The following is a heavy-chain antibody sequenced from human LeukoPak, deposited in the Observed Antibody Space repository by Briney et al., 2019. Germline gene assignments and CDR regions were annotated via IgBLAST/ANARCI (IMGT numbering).Heavy chain of an antibody. D-gene: IGHD3-9*01. CDR2: ISAYNGNT. CDR3: ARAVLRYFDWLFLGNYYYGMDV. V-gene: IGHV1-18*01. CDR1: GYTFTSYG. J-gene: IGHJ6*02. Sequence: ASVKVSCKASGYTFTSYGISWVRQAPGQGLEWMGWISAYNGNTNYAQKLQGRVTMTTDTSTSTAYMELRSLRSDGTAVYYCARAVLRYFDWLFLGNYYYGMDVWGQGTTVTVSS.